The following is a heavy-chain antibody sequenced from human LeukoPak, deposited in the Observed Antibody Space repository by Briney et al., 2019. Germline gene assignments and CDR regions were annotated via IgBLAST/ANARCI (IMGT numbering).Heavy chain of an antibody. CDR3: AVRWELLHAFDI. D-gene: IGHD1-26*01. J-gene: IGHJ3*02. CDR2: IIPIFGTA. CDR1: GGTFNSYA. V-gene: IGHV1-69*13. Sequence: SVKVSCKASGGTFNSYAISWVRQAPGQGLEWMGGIIPIFGTANYAQKFQGRVTITADESTSTAYMELSSLRSEDTAVYYCAVRWELLHAFDIWGQGTMVTVSS.